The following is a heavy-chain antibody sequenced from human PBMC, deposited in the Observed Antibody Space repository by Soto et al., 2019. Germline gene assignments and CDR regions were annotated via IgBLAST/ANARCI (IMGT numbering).Heavy chain of an antibody. CDR3: AREDGSGWNNWFDP. J-gene: IGHJ5*02. Sequence: QVQLVQSGAEVKKPGASVKVSCKASGYTFTSYAMHWVRQAPGQRLEWMGWINAGNGNTKYSQKFQGRVTITRDTSASTAYMELSSLRSEDTAVYYCAREDGSGWNNWFDPWGQGTLVTVSS. CDR2: INAGNGNT. CDR1: GYTFTSYA. D-gene: IGHD6-19*01. V-gene: IGHV1-3*01.